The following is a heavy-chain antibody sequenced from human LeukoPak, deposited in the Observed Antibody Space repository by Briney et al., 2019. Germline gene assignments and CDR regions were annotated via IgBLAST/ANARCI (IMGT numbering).Heavy chain of an antibody. CDR3: AKDPQYYYDSSGSQFNP. CDR1: GVTFSSYV. Sequence: PGGSLRLSCAASGVTFSSYVMSWVRQAPGKGLEWVSDICGSGGSTYYVDSVKGRFTISRDNSKNTLYLQMNSLRAEDTAVYYCAKDPQYYYDSSGSQFNPWGQGTLVTVSS. D-gene: IGHD3-22*01. J-gene: IGHJ5*02. CDR2: ICGSGGST. V-gene: IGHV3-23*01.